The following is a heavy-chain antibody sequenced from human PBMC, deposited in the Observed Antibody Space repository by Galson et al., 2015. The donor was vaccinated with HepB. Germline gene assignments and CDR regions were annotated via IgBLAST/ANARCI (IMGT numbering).Heavy chain of an antibody. V-gene: IGHV1-46*03. D-gene: IGHD3-22*01. CDR2: INPSGGST. CDR1: GYTFTSYY. CDR3: ARDSPMADYYDSSGYYVH. J-gene: IGHJ4*02. Sequence: SVKVSCKASGYTFTSYYMHWVRQAPGQGLEWMGIINPSGGSTSYAQKFQGRVTMTRDTSTSTVYMELSSLRSEDTAVYYRARDSPMADYYDSSGYYVHWGQGTLVTVSS.